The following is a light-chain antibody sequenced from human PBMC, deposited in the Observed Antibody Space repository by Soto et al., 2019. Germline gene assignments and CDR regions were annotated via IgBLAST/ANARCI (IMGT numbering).Light chain of an antibody. V-gene: IGKV3-15*01. CDR1: QSVSSN. Sequence: EIVMTQSPATLSVSPGERATLSCRASQSVSSNLAWHQQKPGQAPRLLIYGASTRATGIPARFSGSGSGTEFTLTISSLQSEDFAVYYCQQDNNWPPWTFGQGTKVEIK. CDR3: QQDNNWPPWT. CDR2: GAS. J-gene: IGKJ1*01.